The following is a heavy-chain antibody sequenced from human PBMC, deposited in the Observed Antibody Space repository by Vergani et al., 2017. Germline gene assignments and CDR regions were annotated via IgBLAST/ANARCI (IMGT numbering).Heavy chain of an antibody. CDR1: GGSMSGYY. CDR3: GRVADFYGLGSRLLDL. D-gene: IGHD3-10*01. V-gene: IGHV4-59*01. J-gene: IGHJ5*02. Sequence: QVRLQESGPGLVKPSETLSLTCSVSGGSMSGYYWSWIRQPPGEELEWIGYMYHSGSTNYNPSLETRVTIAGDTSKYQFSLKLNSVTAADTAVYYCGRVADFYGLGSRLLDLWGQGILVTVSS. CDR2: MYHSGST.